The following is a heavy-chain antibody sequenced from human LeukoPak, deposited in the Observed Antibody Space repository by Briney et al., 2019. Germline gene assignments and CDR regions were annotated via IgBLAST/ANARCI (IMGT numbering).Heavy chain of an antibody. D-gene: IGHD5-18*01. CDR3: ARVSSGGTPFDY. Sequence: ASVKVSCKASGYTFTSYGISWVRQAPGQGLEWMGWISAYNGNTNYAQKLQGRVTMTTDTSTSTAYMELRSLRSEDTAVYYCARVSSGGTPFDYWGQGTLVTVSS. CDR2: ISAYNGNT. V-gene: IGHV1-18*01. J-gene: IGHJ4*02. CDR1: GYTFTSYG.